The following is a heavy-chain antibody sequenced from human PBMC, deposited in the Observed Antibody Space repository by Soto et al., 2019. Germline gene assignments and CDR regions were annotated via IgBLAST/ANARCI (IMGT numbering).Heavy chain of an antibody. D-gene: IGHD1-26*01. J-gene: IGHJ3*02. CDR3: ARVGSGSYLGFWAFDI. CDR1: VYTFTSYG. CDR2: ISAYNGNT. Sequence: ASVKVSCKDSVYTFTSYGISWVRQAPGQGLEWMGWISAYNGNTNYAQKLQGRVTMTTDTSQSTAYMELGSLGSDGTAVYYCARVGSGSYLGFWAFDIWGQGTMVTVS. V-gene: IGHV1-18*01.